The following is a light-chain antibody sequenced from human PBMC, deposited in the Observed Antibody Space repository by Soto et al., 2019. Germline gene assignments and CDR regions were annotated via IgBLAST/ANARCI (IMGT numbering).Light chain of an antibody. J-gene: IGKJ1*01. CDR2: AAS. Sequence: DIELTQSPSSLSSSLGDRATLTCRASQSVSSYLDWYRQKPGKAPKLLIYAASSMPSGVPSRFSGSGSGTDFTLTISSLQPEDFATYYCQQSYSTPWTFGQGTRVDIK. CDR1: QSVSSY. V-gene: IGKV1-39*01. CDR3: QQSYSTPWT.